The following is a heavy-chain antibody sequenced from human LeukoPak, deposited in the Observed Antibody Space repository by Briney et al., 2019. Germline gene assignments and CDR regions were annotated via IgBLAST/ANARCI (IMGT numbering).Heavy chain of an antibody. CDR1: GFTFSSFA. J-gene: IGHJ4*02. CDR2: ISGSGGST. Sequence: PGGSLRLSCAASGFTFSSFAMGWVCQALGKGLEWVSAISGSGGSTPYAESVKGRFTMSRDNSRNTLYLQMNSLRADDTAVYYCAKREASGTYDSFDYWGQGTRVTVSS. CDR3: AKREASGTYDSFDY. D-gene: IGHD1-26*01. V-gene: IGHV3-23*01.